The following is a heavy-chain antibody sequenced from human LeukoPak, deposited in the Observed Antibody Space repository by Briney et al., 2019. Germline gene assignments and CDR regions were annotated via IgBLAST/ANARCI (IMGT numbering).Heavy chain of an antibody. D-gene: IGHD6-19*01. CDR1: GFTFSSNA. V-gene: IGHV3-23*01. CDR3: AIPLSGWYSFDY. Sequence: PGGSLRLSCAAFGFTFSSNAMSWVRQAPGKGLEWVSAISGSNARTYYADSVKGRFTISRDNSKNTLYLQMSSLRAEDTAVYYCAIPLSGWYSFDYWGQGTLVTVSS. J-gene: IGHJ4*02. CDR2: ISGSNART.